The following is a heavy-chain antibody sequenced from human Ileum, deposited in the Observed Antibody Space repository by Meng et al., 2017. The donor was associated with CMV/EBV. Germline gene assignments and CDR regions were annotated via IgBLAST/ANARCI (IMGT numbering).Heavy chain of an antibody. CDR1: GYRFRGYY. Sequence: QVQLEYLVPAVKKPCATVKVSCKASGYRFRGYYIHWVRQAPGQGPEWMGWINPKSGRANYGQKFQVRVTLTMETTISTANMELSCLRSDETAVYYCARGVRVGTIREFYFDYWGPGTLVTVSS. D-gene: IGHD1-26*01. V-gene: IGHV1-2*02. CDR2: INPKSGRA. CDR3: ARGVRVGTIREFYFDY. J-gene: IGHJ4*02.